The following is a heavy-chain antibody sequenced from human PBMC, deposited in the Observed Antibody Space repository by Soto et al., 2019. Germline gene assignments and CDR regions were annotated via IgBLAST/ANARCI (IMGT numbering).Heavy chain of an antibody. Sequence: GGSLRLSCAASGFIFTDYAMTWVRQAPGKGLEWVSGLSSSGGDTYYADSVKGRFTVSRDNSRNTLYLQMNSLRAEDTAVYYCPKENPLLADILAGYGDGGFDYGGQETLVTASS. CDR3: PKENPLLADILAGYGDGGFDY. V-gene: IGHV3-23*01. CDR1: GFIFTDYA. D-gene: IGHD3-9*01. J-gene: IGHJ4*02. CDR2: LSSSGGDT.